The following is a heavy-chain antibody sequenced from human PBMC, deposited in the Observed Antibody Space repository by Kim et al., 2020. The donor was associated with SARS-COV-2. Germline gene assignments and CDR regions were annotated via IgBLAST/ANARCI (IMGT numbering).Heavy chain of an antibody. D-gene: IGHD6-13*01. V-gene: IGHV1-69*01. CDR3: ARDLPIAAAEFDI. Sequence: YAQKFQGRVTITADESTSTAYMELSSLRSEDTAVYYCARDLPIAAAEFDIWGQGTMVTVSS. J-gene: IGHJ3*02.